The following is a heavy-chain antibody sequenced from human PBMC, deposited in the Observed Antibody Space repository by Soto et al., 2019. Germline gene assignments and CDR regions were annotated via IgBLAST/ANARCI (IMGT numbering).Heavy chain of an antibody. Sequence: GGSLRLSCAASGFTFSNFAITWVRQAPGKGLEWVSAITSGGNTYYADSVKGRFTISRDNSRNTLFLQMNSLRAEDTATYYCAKEDFVVVTATPYLDYWGQGALVTVSS. CDR3: AKEDFVVVTATPYLDY. J-gene: IGHJ4*02. D-gene: IGHD2-21*02. CDR1: GFTFSNFA. V-gene: IGHV3-23*01. CDR2: ITSGGNT.